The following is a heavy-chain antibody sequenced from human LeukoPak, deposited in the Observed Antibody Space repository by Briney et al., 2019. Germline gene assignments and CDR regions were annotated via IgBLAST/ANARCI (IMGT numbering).Heavy chain of an antibody. CDR2: IYYSGST. V-gene: IGHV4-39*07. CDR1: GGSISSSSYY. CDR3: ARANVRGYGDYDLGYFDY. J-gene: IGHJ4*02. Sequence: SETLSLTCTVSGGSISSSSYYWGWIRQPPGKGLEWIGSIYYSGSTYYNPSLKSRVTISVDTSKNQFSLKLSSVTAADAAVYYCARANVRGYGDYDLGYFDYWGQGTLVTVSS. D-gene: IGHD4-17*01.